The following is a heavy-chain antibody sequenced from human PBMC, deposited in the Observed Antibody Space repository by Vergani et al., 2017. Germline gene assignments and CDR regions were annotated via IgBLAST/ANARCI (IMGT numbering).Heavy chain of an antibody. CDR1: GYTFTSYG. V-gene: IGHV1-18*01. D-gene: IGHD3-3*01. J-gene: IGHJ6*02. Sequence: QVQLVQSGAEVKKPGASVKVSCKASGYTFTSYGISWVRQAPGQGLEWIGWISAYNGNTNYAQKLQGRVTMTTDTSTSTAYMELRSLRSDDTAVYYCARDIYDYWSGYPRVDVWGQGTTVTVSS. CDR3: ARDIYDYWSGYPRVDV. CDR2: ISAYNGNT.